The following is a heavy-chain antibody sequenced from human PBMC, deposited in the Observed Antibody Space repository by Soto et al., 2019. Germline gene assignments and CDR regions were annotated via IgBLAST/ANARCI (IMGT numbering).Heavy chain of an antibody. J-gene: IGHJ5*02. CDR1: GGSISSSSFH. CDR2: IYYSGST. Sequence: QLQLQESGPGLVKPSETLSLTCTVSGGSISSSSFHWGWIRQPPGKGLEWIGSIYYSGSTYYSPSLKGRAPISVDTSKNQFSLKLSSVTAADTAVYYCARRERAAGTDWWFDPWGQGTLVTVSS. CDR3: ARRERAAGTDWWFDP. D-gene: IGHD6-13*01. V-gene: IGHV4-39*01.